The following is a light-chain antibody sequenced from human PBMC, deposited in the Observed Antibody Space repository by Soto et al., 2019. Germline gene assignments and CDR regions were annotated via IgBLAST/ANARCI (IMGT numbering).Light chain of an antibody. V-gene: IGKV3-15*01. CDR2: GAS. J-gene: IGKJ5*01. CDR3: HNYDSWPI. CDR1: QSVGIN. Sequence: EIVITQSPATLSVNTGEAATLSCRASQSVGINLAWYQQKPGQAPRVVVYGASTRATGIPARFSGSGSGTEFTLTISGLQSEDFAVYYCHNYDSWPIFSHRTLLEIK.